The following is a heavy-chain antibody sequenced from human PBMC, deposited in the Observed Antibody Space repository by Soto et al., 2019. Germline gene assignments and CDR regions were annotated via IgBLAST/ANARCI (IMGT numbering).Heavy chain of an antibody. J-gene: IGHJ5*02. V-gene: IGHV4-59*01. CDR1: GGSISNNY. CDR2: IYYSGST. Sequence: SETLSLTCTVSGGSISNNYCSWIRQPPGKGLEWIGYIYYSGSTNYNPSLKSRVTISVDTSKNQFSLKLSSVAAADTAVYYCARGSDWFDPWGQGALVTVSS. CDR3: ARGSDWFDP.